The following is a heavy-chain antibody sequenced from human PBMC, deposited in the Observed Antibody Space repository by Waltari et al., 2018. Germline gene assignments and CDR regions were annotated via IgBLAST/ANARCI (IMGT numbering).Heavy chain of an antibody. CDR3: ASVISSSSRSGYYYYYMDV. CDR1: CGSFSGYY. J-gene: IGHJ6*03. Sequence: QVQLQQWGAGLLKPSETLSLTCAVYCGSFSGYYWSWTPQPPGKGPEWIGEINHRGSPNYNPSLKSRVTISVDTSKNQFSLKLSSVTAADTAVYYCASVISSSSRSGYYYYYMDVWGKGTTVTVSS. D-gene: IGHD6-6*01. CDR2: INHRGSP. V-gene: IGHV4-34*01.